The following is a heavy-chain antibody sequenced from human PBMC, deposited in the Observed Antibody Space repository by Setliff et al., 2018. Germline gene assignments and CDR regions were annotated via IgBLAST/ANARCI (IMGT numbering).Heavy chain of an antibody. V-gene: IGHV4-39*07. D-gene: IGHD3-3*01. J-gene: IGHJ6*02. CDR1: GGSISSSSYY. CDR3: ARDKPEGYNFWSGYLGGGLMDV. CDR2: IYYSGST. Sequence: SETLSLTCAVSGGSISSSSYYWGWIRQPPGKGLEWIGSIYYSGSTYYNPSLKSRVTISVDTSKNQFSLKLSSVTAADTAVYYCARDKPEGYNFWSGYLGGGLMDVWGQGTTVTVSS.